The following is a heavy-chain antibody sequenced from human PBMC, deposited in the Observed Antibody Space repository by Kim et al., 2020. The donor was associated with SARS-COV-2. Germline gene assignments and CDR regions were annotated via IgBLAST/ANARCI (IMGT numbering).Heavy chain of an antibody. J-gene: IGHJ4*02. D-gene: IGHD5-18*01. V-gene: IGHV1-18*01. CDR3: ARVVVDTAMVFDY. Sequence: YAQKLQGRVTMTTDTSTSTAYMELRSLRSDDTAVYYWARVVVDTAMVFDYWGQGTLVTVSS.